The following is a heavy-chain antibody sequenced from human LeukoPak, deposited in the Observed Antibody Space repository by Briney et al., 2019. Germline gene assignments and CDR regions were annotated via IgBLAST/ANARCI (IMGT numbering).Heavy chain of an antibody. J-gene: IGHJ4*02. D-gene: IGHD6-19*01. CDR1: GYTFTGYY. CDR2: VNPNSGGT. CDR3: ARADSSGWTGIGYFDY. V-gene: IGHV1-2*02. Sequence: ASVKVSCKASGYTFTGYYMHWVRQAPGQGLEWMGWVNPNSGGTNYAQKFQGRVTMTRDTSISTAYMELSRLRSDDTAVYYCARADSSGWTGIGYFDYWGQGTLVTVSS.